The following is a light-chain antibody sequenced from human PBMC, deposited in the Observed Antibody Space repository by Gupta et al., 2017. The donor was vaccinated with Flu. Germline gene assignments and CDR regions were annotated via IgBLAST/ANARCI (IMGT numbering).Light chain of an antibody. CDR1: QSISGY. V-gene: IGKV3-11*01. Sequence: FVLTQSPVTLSLSPGERATLSCRASQSISGYLAWYQQKPGQAPRLLIYDTTHRAAGIPARFTGGGSGTDFTLTISSLEPEDFAVYYCQQRSSLPTTFRHGIRLDIK. J-gene: IGKJ5*01. CDR2: DTT. CDR3: QQRSSLPTT.